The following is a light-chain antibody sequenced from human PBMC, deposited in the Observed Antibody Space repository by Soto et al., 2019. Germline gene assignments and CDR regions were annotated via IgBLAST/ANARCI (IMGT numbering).Light chain of an antibody. V-gene: IGKV1-6*01. CDR1: QDIRNE. CDR3: LQESDYPRT. CDR2: AAS. J-gene: IGKJ1*01. Sequence: IQMTQSPSSLSASVGDRVTITCRASQDIRNELGWYQQKPGKAPKFLIYAASSLQSGVPSRFSGSGSGTDFTLTISSLQPEDFATYFCLQESDYPRTFGQGTKV.